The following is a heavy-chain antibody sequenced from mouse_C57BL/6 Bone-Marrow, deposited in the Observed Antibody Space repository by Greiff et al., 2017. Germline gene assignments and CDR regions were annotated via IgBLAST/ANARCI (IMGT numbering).Heavy chain of an antibody. Sequence: VQLQQPGAELVKPGASVKLSCKASGYTFTSYRMHWVKQRPGQGLEWIGMIHPNSGSTNYNEKFKSKATLTVDKSSSTAYMQLSSLTSEDSAVYYCARWGLRRGDYWGQGTTLTVSS. CDR3: ARWGLRRGDY. J-gene: IGHJ2*01. V-gene: IGHV1-64*01. CDR2: IHPNSGST. D-gene: IGHD2-13*01. CDR1: GYTFTSYR.